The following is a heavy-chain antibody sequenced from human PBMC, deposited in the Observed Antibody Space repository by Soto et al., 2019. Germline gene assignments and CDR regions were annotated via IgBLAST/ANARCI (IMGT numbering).Heavy chain of an antibody. CDR2: IYYSGST. CDR1: GGSISSYY. D-gene: IGHD2-21*02. Sequence: PSETLSLTCIVSGGSISSYYWSWIRQPPGKGLEWIGYIYYSGSTNYNPSLKSRVTISVDTSKNQFSLKLSSVTAADTAVYYCARVVTATGYDYGMDVWGQGTTVTVSS. CDR3: ARVVTATGYDYGMDV. V-gene: IGHV4-59*01. J-gene: IGHJ6*02.